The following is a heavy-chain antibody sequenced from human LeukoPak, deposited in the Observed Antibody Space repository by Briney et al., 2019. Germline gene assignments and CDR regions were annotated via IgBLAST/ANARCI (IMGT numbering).Heavy chain of an antibody. D-gene: IGHD2-2*01. V-gene: IGHV3-43*02. CDR1: GFSFDDYA. J-gene: IGHJ4*02. CDR3: ARPVPAAHYFDY. CDR2: ISGDGGST. Sequence: TGGSLRLSCAASGFSFDDYAMHWVRQAPGQGLEWVSLISGDGGSTYYADSVKGRFTISRDNSKNSLYLQMNSLRTEDTALYYCARPVPAAHYFDYWGQGTLVTVSS.